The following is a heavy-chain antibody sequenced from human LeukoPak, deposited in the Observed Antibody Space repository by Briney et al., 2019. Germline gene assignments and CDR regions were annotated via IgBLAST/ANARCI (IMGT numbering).Heavy chain of an antibody. V-gene: IGHV5-51*01. J-gene: IGHJ3*02. D-gene: IGHD3-22*01. CDR1: GYSFTTYW. CDR2: IYPDDSDA. Sequence: GESLKISCKGSGYSFTTYWIGWVRQMPGKGLEWLGIIYPDDSDARYSPSIQGQVTISADKSISTAYLQWSSLKASDTAMYYCVRQFSRINYYDSTGYYRQAFDIWGQGTMVTVSS. CDR3: VRQFSRINYYDSTGYYRQAFDI.